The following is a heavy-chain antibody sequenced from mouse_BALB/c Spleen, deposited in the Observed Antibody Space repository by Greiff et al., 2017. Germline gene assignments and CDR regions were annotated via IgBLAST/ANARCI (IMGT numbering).Heavy chain of an antibody. Sequence: EVQLVESGAELVKPGASVKLSCTASGFNIKDTYMHWVKQRPEQGLEWIGRIDPANGNTKYDPKFQGKATITADTSSNTAYLQLSSLTSEDTAVFYCARSGPHYYGSGYGYFDVWGAGTTVTVAS. CDR3: ARSGPHYYGSGYGYFDV. CDR2: IDPANGNT. V-gene: IGHV14-3*02. CDR1: GFNIKDTY. D-gene: IGHD1-1*01. J-gene: IGHJ1*01.